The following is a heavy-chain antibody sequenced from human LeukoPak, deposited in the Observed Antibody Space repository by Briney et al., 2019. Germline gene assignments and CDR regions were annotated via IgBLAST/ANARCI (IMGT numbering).Heavy chain of an antibody. CDR1: GYTFTGYH. V-gene: IGHV1-2*02. CDR3: ARDLLPPHFAFDY. Sequence: ASVKVSCKASGYTFTGYHMHWVRLAPGQGLEWMGWINPNSGGTKNAQRFQGRVTMTRDTSISIVYMELSRLRSDDTAVYYRARDLLPPHFAFDYWGQGTLVTVSS. D-gene: IGHD2-15*01. CDR2: INPNSGGT. J-gene: IGHJ4*02.